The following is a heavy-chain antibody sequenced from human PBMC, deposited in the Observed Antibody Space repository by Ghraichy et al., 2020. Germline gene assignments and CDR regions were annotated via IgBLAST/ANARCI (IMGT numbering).Heavy chain of an antibody. V-gene: IGHV4-39*01. CDR2: IYYSGST. CDR1: GGSISSSSYY. J-gene: IGHJ6*02. Sequence: SETLSLTCTVSGGSISSSSYYWGWIRQPPGKGLEWIGSIYYSGSTYYNPSLKSRVTISVDTSKNQFSLKLSSVTAADTAVYYCARHGGPHTYSGSYYYYYYGMDVWGQGTTVTVSS. CDR3: ARHGGPHTYSGSYYYYYYGMDV. D-gene: IGHD1-26*01.